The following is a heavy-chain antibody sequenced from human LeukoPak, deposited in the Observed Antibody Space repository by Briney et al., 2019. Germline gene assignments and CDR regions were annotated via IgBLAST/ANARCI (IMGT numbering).Heavy chain of an antibody. CDR3: ARGVYIAAAQYGY. CDR1: GGSISSYY. Sequence: SETLSLTCTVSGGSISSYYWSWIRQPPGKGLEWIGYIYYSGTTNYNPSLKSRVAISVDTSKNQFSLKLSSVSAADTAVYYCARGVYIAAAQYGYWGQGTLVTVSS. V-gene: IGHV4-59*01. D-gene: IGHD6-13*01. CDR2: IYYSGTT. J-gene: IGHJ4*02.